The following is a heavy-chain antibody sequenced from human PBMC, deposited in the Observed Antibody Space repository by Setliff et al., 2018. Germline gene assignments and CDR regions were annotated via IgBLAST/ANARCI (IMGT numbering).Heavy chain of an antibody. D-gene: IGHD3-22*01. CDR1: GYSISSGYY. CDR3: ARGLNYYDSSGYHYYFDY. CDR2: IYHSGST. Sequence: SETLSLTCTVSGYSISSGYYWGWVRQPPGKGLEWIGSIYHSGSTYYNPSLKSRVTISVDTSKNQFSLKLSSVTAADTAVYYCARGLNYYDSSGYHYYFDYWGQGTLVTVSS. J-gene: IGHJ4*02. V-gene: IGHV4-38-2*02.